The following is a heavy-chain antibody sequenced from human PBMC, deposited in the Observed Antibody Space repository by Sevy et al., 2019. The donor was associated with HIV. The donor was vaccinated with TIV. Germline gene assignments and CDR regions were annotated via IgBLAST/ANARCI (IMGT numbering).Heavy chain of an antibody. CDR1: GFTFSDYY. J-gene: IGHJ6*02. V-gene: IGHV3-11*01. D-gene: IGHD2-21*02. CDR2: ISSSVSTI. Sequence: GGSLRLSCAASGFTFSDYYMSWIRQAPGKGLEWVSYISSSVSTIYYADSVKGRFTISRDNAKNSLYLQMNSLRAEDTTVYYCARDGGDCGGDCYSYYYGMDVWGQGTTVTVSS. CDR3: ARDGGDCGGDCYSYYYGMDV.